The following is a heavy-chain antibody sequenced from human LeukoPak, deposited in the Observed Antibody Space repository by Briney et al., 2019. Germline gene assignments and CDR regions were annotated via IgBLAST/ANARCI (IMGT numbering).Heavy chain of an antibody. J-gene: IGHJ4*02. CDR3: AREGAGDYYDSSGQIDY. Sequence: VSSVTVSCKATGYTFTSYGISWVRQAPGQGLEWMGGIIPIFGTANYPQKFQGRVTITADESTSAAYMDLSSLRSEDTAVYYCAREGAGDYYDSSGQIDYWGQGTLVTVSS. CDR2: IIPIFGTA. D-gene: IGHD3-22*01. V-gene: IGHV1-69*13. CDR1: GYTFTSYG.